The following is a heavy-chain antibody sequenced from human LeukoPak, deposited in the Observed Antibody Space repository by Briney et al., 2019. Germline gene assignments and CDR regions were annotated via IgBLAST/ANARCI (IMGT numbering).Heavy chain of an antibody. CDR2: MNPNSGNT. V-gene: IGHV1-8*01. Sequence: ASVKVSCKASGYTFTSDDINWVRQATGQGLEWMGWMNPNSGNTGYAQKFQGRVTMTRNTSISTAYMELSSLRSEDTAVYYCARVIAVAGFLYFDYWGQGTLVTVSS. J-gene: IGHJ4*02. CDR1: GYTFTSDD. D-gene: IGHD6-19*01. CDR3: ARVIAVAGFLYFDY.